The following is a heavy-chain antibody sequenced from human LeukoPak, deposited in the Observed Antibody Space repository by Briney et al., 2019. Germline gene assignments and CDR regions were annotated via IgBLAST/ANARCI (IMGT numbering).Heavy chain of an antibody. J-gene: IGHJ4*02. D-gene: IGHD6-13*01. CDR2: IYSGGST. Sequence: GGSLRLSCAVSGFTVSSNYMSWVRQAPGKGLEWVSIIYSGGSTYYADSVKGRFTISRANSKNILYLQMNSLRAEDTAVYYCARVGYTNSWYSCPPFDYWGQGTLVTVSS. CDR3: ARVGYTNSWYSCPPFDY. V-gene: IGHV3-66*01. CDR1: GFTVSSNY.